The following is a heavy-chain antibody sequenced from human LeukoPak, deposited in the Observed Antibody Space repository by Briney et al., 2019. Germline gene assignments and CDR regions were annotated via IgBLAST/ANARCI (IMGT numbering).Heavy chain of an antibody. D-gene: IGHD3-22*01. Sequence: GGSLRLSCAASGFTFSSYAMHWVRQAPGKGLGYVSTISSNGGSTYYANSVKGRFTISRDNSKNTLYLQMGSLRDEDMAVYYCARALTFYYSDAFDIWGQGTMVTVSS. J-gene: IGHJ3*02. CDR2: ISSNGGST. V-gene: IGHV3-64*01. CDR1: GFTFSSYA. CDR3: ARALTFYYSDAFDI.